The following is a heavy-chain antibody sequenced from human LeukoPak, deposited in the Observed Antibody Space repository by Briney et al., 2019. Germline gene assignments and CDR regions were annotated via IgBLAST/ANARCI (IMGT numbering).Heavy chain of an antibody. CDR1: GGSFTTYY. CDR3: ARDAKYYYGSRTFFFYEH. Sequence: PSETLSLTCTVSGGSFTTYYWSWIRQPAGRGLEWIGHIDSSGTTNCNPSLKSRVTMSTDPSKNQFSLKLSSVTAADTAIYYCARDAKYYYGSRTFFFYEHWGQGTLLTVSS. V-gene: IGHV4-4*07. CDR2: IDSSGTT. D-gene: IGHD3-10*01. J-gene: IGHJ4*02.